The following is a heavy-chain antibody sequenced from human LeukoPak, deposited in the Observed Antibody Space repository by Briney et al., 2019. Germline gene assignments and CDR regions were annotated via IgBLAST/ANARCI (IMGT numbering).Heavy chain of an antibody. Sequence: PGGSLRLSCAASGFTFSNHWMSWVRQAPGNGLEWVANINQGGSETYYADSVKGRFTISRDNAKSALHLELNSLRVEDTALYYCATEDCTDEGDFDLWGRGTLVTVSS. CDR3: ATEDCTDEGDFDL. D-gene: IGHD2/OR15-2a*01. J-gene: IGHJ2*01. V-gene: IGHV3-7*01. CDR1: GFTFSNHW. CDR2: INQGGSET.